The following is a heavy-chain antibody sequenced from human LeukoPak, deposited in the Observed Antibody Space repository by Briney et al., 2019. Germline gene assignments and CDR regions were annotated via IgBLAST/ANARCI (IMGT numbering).Heavy chain of an antibody. CDR3: AREGSNYGSGSYFASRNYMDV. Sequence: PSETLSLTCAVYGESFSGYYWSWIRQPPGKGLEWIGEINHSGSTNYNPSLKSRVTISVDTSKNQFPLKLSSVTAADTAVYYCAREGSNYGSGSYFASRNYMDVWGKGTTVTVSS. J-gene: IGHJ6*03. V-gene: IGHV4-34*01. CDR1: GESFSGYY. D-gene: IGHD3-10*01. CDR2: INHSGST.